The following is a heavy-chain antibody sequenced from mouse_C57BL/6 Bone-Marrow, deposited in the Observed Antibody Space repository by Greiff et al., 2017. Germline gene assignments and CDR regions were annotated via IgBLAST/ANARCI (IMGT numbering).Heavy chain of an antibody. CDR2: IHPNSGST. V-gene: IGHV1-64*01. CDR3: ARRRDYDWYFDV. J-gene: IGHJ1*03. Sequence: PGQGLEWIGMIHPNSGSTNYNEKFKSKATLTVDKSSSTAYMQLSSLTSEDSAVYYCARRRDYDWYFDVWGTGTTVTVSS. D-gene: IGHD2-4*01.